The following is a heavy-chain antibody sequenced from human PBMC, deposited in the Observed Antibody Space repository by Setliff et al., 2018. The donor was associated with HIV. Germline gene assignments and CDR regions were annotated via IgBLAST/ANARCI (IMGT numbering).Heavy chain of an antibody. V-gene: IGHV4-34*01. CDR1: GGSFSNYY. J-gene: IGHJ5*02. CDR3: ATCRHRPSNWFDP. Sequence: LSLTCAVYGGSFSNYYWGWIRQPPGKGLEWIRSVYNSGITFKNPSLKSRVSISVDRSGNQFSLRLTSVTAADTAVYYCATCRHRPSNWFDPWGQGTVVTVSS. CDR2: VYNSGIT.